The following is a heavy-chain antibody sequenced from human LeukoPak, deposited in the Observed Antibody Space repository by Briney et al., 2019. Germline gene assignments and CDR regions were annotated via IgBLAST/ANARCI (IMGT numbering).Heavy chain of an antibody. J-gene: IGHJ5*02. CDR3: ALHINGDYESRFDP. V-gene: IGHV3-66*01. D-gene: IGHD4-17*01. CDR1: GFTVSSNY. CDR2: IYSGGST. Sequence: GGSLRLSCAASGFTVSSNYMSWVRQAPGKGLEWVSVIYSGGSTYYADSVKGRFTISRDNSKNTLYLQMNSLRAEDTAIYYCALHINGDYESRFDPWGEGRLLTVSS.